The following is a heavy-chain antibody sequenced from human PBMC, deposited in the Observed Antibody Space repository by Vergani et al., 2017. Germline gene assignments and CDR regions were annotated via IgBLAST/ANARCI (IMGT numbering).Heavy chain of an antibody. J-gene: IGHJ4*02. CDR1: GYTFTGHY. CDR3: ARTKSSSSWYGTAFDY. V-gene: IGHV1-2*02. D-gene: IGHD6-13*01. Sequence: QVQLVQSGAEVKKPGASVKVSCKASGYTFTGHYMHWVRQAPGQGLEWMGWINPNIGGTNYAQKFQGRGTMTRDTSISPAYMELSRLRSDDTAVYYCARTKSSSSWYGTAFDYWGQGTLVTVSS. CDR2: INPNIGGT.